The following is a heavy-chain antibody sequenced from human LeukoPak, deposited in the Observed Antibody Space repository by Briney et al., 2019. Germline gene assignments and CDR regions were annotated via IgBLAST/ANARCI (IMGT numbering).Heavy chain of an antibody. Sequence: PGGSLRLSCAASGFTFSDYYMSWIRQAPGKGLEWVSYISSSGSTIYYADSVKGRFTISRDNAKNSLYLQMNSLRAEDTAVYYCARVHVPTLDSWYFDYWGQGTLVTVSS. J-gene: IGHJ4*02. CDR1: GFTFSDYY. D-gene: IGHD6-13*01. V-gene: IGHV3-11*04. CDR2: ISSSGSTI. CDR3: ARVHVPTLDSWYFDY.